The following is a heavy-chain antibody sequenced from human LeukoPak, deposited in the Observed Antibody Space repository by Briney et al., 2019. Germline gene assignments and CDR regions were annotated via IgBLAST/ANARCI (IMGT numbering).Heavy chain of an antibody. CDR1: GFTFSSYE. Sequence: GGSLRLSCAASGFTFSSYEMNWVRQAPGKGLEWVSYINSNGNTIYYADSVKGRFTISRDNAKNSLNLQMNSLRAEDTAVYYCVKIQYQLLYYWGQGTLVTVSS. V-gene: IGHV3-48*03. CDR2: INSNGNTI. CDR3: VKIQYQLLYY. D-gene: IGHD2-2*01. J-gene: IGHJ4*02.